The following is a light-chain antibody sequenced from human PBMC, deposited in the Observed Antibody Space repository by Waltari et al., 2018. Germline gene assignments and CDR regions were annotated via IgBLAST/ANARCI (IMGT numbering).Light chain of an antibody. V-gene: IGKV3-11*01. CDR2: DAS. CDR1: QSVNNK. J-gene: IGKJ4*01. Sequence: EIVLTQSPATLSLSPGDRATLSCRASQSVNNKLAWYQQKPGQAPRLLIYDASTRATGVPARFSGSGSGTDLTISISSLEPEDFAVYYCQHRSSWPLTFGGGTKLEIK. CDR3: QHRSSWPLT.